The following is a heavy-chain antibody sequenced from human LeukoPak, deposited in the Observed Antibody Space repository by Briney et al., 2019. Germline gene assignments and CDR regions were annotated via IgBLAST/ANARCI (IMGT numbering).Heavy chain of an antibody. D-gene: IGHD2-21*02. CDR1: GDSVNSDGYY. Sequence: SETLSLTCHVSGDSVNSDGYYWSWIRQHPGKGLEWIGFISYRGSTSFNPSLRSRVSISVDTSKNQFSLRLTSVTAADTAVYYYARDVVLTASPDAFDIWGQGTMVSVSS. J-gene: IGHJ3*02. CDR3: ARDVVLTASPDAFDI. CDR2: ISYRGST. V-gene: IGHV4-31*03.